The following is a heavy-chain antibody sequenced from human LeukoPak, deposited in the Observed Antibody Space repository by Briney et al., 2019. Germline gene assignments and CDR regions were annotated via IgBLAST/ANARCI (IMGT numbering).Heavy chain of an antibody. D-gene: IGHD3-9*01. CDR2: ISGSGGST. V-gene: IGHV3-23*01. CDR3: AKATYYDILTGYYMDY. CDR1: GFTFSSYA. J-gene: IGHJ4*02. Sequence: GGSLRLSCAASGFTFSSYAMSWVRQAPGKGLEWVSAISGSGGSTYYADSVKGRFTISRDNSKNTLYLQMNSLRAEDTAVYYCAKATYYDILTGYYMDYWGQGTLVTVSS.